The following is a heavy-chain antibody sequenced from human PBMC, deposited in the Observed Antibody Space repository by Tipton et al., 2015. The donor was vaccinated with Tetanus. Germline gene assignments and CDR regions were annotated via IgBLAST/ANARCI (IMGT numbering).Heavy chain of an antibody. J-gene: IGHJ4*02. V-gene: IGHV3-21*01. CDR2: ISSTSSYI. Sequence: SLRLSCAASGFTFSSHWMNWVRQAPGKGLEWLSSISSTSSYIYYSDSVKGRFTVSRDNAKNSLSLQMKSLGDEDTAVYYCAKKAGSVCSDGTCYSLDHWGQGTQVTVSS. CDR1: GFTFSSHW. CDR3: AKKAGSVCSDGTCYSLDH. D-gene: IGHD2-15*01.